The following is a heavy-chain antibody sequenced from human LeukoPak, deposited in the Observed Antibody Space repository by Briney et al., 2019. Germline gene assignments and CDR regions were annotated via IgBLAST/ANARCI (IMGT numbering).Heavy chain of an antibody. CDR1: GYTFTSYY. CDR2: INPSGGST. CDR3: ARDKGFMGYDSSGYPALPSDY. Sequence: GASVKVSCKASGYTFTSYYMHWVRQAPGQGLEWMGIINPSGGSTSYAQKFQGRVTMTRDMSTSTVYMELSSLRSEDTAVYYCARDKGFMGYDSSGYPALPSDYWGQGTLVTVSS. V-gene: IGHV1-46*01. J-gene: IGHJ4*02. D-gene: IGHD3-22*01.